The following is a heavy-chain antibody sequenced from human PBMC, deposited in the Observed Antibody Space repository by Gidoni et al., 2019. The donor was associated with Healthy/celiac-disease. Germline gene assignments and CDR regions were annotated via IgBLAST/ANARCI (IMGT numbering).Heavy chain of an antibody. V-gene: IGHV3-23*01. CDR3: AKGGSGSYYAMFDY. J-gene: IGHJ4*02. CDR2: ISGSGGST. D-gene: IGHD1-26*01. CDR1: GFTFSSYA. Sequence: EVQLLESGGGLVQPGGSLRLSCADSGFTFSSYAISWVRQAPGKGLEWVSAISGSGGSTYYADSVKGRFTISRDNSKNTLYLQMNSLRAEDTAVYYCAKGGSGSYYAMFDYWGQGTLVTVSS.